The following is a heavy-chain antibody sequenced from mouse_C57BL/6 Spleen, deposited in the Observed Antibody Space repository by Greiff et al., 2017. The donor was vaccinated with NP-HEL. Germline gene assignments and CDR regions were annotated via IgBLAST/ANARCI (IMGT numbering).Heavy chain of an antibody. V-gene: IGHV1-52*01. CDR1: GYTFTSYW. CDR2: IDPSDSET. J-gene: IGHJ2*01. CDR3: ARRDDYDEGDYFVY. D-gene: IGHD2-4*01. Sequence: QVQLKQPGAELVRPGSSVKLSCKASGYTFTSYWMHWVKQRPIQGLEWIGNIDPSDSETHYNQKFKDKATLTVDKSSSTAYMQLSSLTSEDSAVYYCARRDDYDEGDYFVYWGQGTTLTVSS.